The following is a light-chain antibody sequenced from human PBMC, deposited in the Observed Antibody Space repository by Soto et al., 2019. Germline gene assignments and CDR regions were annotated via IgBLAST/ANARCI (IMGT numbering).Light chain of an antibody. J-gene: IGKJ1*01. Sequence: DIQMTQSPSSLSASVGDRVTITCRASQSIGWYLHWYQQKPGKAPKVLIYAASSLQRGVPSRFSGSGSGTDFTLTISSLQPEDCATYYCQQSFSALWTFGQGTKVEIK. CDR1: QSIGWY. CDR2: AAS. V-gene: IGKV1-39*01. CDR3: QQSFSALWT.